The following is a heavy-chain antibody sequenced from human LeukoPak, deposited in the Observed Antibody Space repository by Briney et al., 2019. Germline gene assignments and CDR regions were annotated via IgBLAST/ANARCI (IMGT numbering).Heavy chain of an antibody. Sequence: ASVKVSCKASGYTFTSYYMHWVRQAPGQGLEWMGIINPSGGSTSYAQKFQGRVTMTRDTSTSTVYMELSSLRSEDTAVYYCAREKPTVTTLSGIDAFDIWGQGTMVTVSS. V-gene: IGHV1-46*01. D-gene: IGHD4-17*01. CDR3: AREKPTVTTLSGIDAFDI. J-gene: IGHJ3*02. CDR2: INPSGGST. CDR1: GYTFTSYY.